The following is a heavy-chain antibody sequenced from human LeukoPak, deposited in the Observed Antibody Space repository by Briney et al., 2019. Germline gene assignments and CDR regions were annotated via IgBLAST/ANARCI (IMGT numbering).Heavy chain of an antibody. J-gene: IGHJ4*02. Sequence: PGRSLRLSCAASGFTFSSYGIHWVRPAPGKGLEWVAVISYDGSNKYYADSVKGRFTISRDNSKNTLYLQMSSLSAEDTAVYYCARDHRRSWACDQWGQGTLVTVSS. CDR1: GFTFSSYG. V-gene: IGHV3-30*03. CDR2: ISYDGSNK. CDR3: ARDHRRSWACDQ. D-gene: IGHD3-16*01.